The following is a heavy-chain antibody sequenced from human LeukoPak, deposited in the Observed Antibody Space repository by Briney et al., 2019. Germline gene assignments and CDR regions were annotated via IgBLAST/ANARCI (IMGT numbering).Heavy chain of an antibody. J-gene: IGHJ4*02. CDR3: GSDVTLGY. CDR1: GFTFSSYW. V-gene: IGHV3-74*01. CDR2: INGDGSST. D-gene: IGHD1-14*01. Sequence: PGGSLRLSCAVSGFTFSSYWMHWVRQAPGKGLVRVSRINGDGSSTNYADSVKGRFTISRDNAKNTLHLQMDSLRAEDTAVYYCGSDVTLGYWGQGTLVTVSS.